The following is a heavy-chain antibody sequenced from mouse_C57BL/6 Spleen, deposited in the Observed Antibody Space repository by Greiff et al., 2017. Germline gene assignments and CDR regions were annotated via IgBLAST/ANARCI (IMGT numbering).Heavy chain of an antibody. V-gene: IGHV1-15*01. CDR1: GYTFTDYE. CDR3: TRELLRLSYFDY. Sequence: QVQLQQSGAELVRPGASVTLSCKASGYTFTDYEMHWVQQTPVHGLEWIGAIDPETGGTAYNQKFKGKAILTADNSSSTAYMELRSLTSEDSAVXYCTRELLRLSYFDYWGQGTTLTVSS. J-gene: IGHJ2*01. D-gene: IGHD1-1*01. CDR2: IDPETGGT.